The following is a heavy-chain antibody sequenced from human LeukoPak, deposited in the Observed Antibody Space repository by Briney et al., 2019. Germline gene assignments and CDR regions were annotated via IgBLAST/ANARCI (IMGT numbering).Heavy chain of an antibody. CDR1: GFTFGDYA. CDR3: TRDHYCTNGVCYRSPIDY. CDR2: IRSKAYGGTT. Sequence: PGGSLRLSCTASGFTFGDYAMSWVRQAPGKGLEWVGFIRSKAYGGTTEYAASVKGRFTISRDDSKSIAYLQMNSLKTEDTAVYYCTRDHYCTNGVCYRSPIDYWGQGTLVTVSS. V-gene: IGHV3-49*04. J-gene: IGHJ4*02. D-gene: IGHD2-8*01.